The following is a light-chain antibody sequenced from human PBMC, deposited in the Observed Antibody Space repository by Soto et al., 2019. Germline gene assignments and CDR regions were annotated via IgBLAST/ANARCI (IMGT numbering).Light chain of an antibody. CDR3: CSYAGSSTWV. CDR2: EGS. CDR1: SSDVGSYNL. V-gene: IGLV2-23*01. Sequence: QSALTQPASVSGSPGQSITISCTGTSSDVGSYNLVSWYQQHPGKAPKLMIYEGSKRPSGISTRFSGSKSGNTASLTISGLQAEDEADYFCCSYAGSSTWVFGGGTQLTVL. J-gene: IGLJ3*02.